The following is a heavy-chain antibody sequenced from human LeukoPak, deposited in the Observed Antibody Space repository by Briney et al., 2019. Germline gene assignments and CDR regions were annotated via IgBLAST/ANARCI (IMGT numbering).Heavy chain of an antibody. J-gene: IGHJ6*03. D-gene: IGHD3-10*01. V-gene: IGHV4-59*01. CDR3: ARAVGSGSFQTYYYYMDV. CDR2: IYYSGST. CDR1: GGSISSYY. Sequence: SETLSLTCTVSGGSISSYYWSWIRQPPGKGLEWTGYIYYSGSTNYNPSLKSRVTISVDTSKNQFSLKLSSVTAADTAVYYCARAVGSGSFQTYYYYMDVWGKGITVTISS.